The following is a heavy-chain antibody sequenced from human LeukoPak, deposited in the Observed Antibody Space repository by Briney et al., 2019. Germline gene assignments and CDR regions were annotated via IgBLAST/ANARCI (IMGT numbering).Heavy chain of an antibody. CDR3: AKDEAGYSSG. V-gene: IGHV3-64*01. D-gene: IGHD6-19*01. CDR1: GFTFSNYA. CDR2: ISSNGGST. Sequence: GGSLRLSCAASGFTFSNYAMHWVRQAPGKGLEYVAVISSNGGSTYFANAVQGRFTISRDNSKNMVYLQMGSLRVEDTAAYYCAKDEAGYSSGWGQGTLVTVSS. J-gene: IGHJ4*02.